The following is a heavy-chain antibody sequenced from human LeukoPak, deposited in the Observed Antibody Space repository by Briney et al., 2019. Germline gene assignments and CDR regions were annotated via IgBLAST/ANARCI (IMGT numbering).Heavy chain of an antibody. CDR2: IYHSGST. J-gene: IGHJ4*02. CDR1: GYSISSGYY. V-gene: IGHV4-38-2*02. CDR3: ARDLGGYSGYDRGRIDY. Sequence: PSETLSLTCTVSGYSISSGYYWGWIGQPPGKGLEWIGSIYHSGSTYYNPSLKSRVTISVDTSKNQFSLKLSSVTAADTAVYYCARDLGGYSGYDRGRIDYWGQGTLVTVSS. D-gene: IGHD5-12*01.